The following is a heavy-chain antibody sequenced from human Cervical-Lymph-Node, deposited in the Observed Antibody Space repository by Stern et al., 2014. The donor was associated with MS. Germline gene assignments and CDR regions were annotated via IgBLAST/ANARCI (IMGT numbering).Heavy chain of an antibody. CDR2: MSNSGDGT. CDR1: GFTFSNHA. CDR3: AKASRTSMFDY. J-gene: IGHJ4*02. V-gene: IGHV3-23*04. Sequence: EVQLEESGGGLVQPGGSLSLSCAASGFTFSNHAMNWVRQAPGKGLEWISTMSNSGDGTYYADSVTGLFTISRDSSKDTVFLQMSNLRVEDTAVYYCAKASRTSMFDYWGQGTLVTVSS. D-gene: IGHD2/OR15-2a*01.